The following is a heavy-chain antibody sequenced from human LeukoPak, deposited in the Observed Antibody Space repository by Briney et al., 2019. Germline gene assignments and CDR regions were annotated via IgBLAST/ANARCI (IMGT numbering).Heavy chain of an antibody. J-gene: IGHJ5*02. V-gene: IGHV3-74*01. D-gene: IGHD2-8*01. Sequence: TGGSLRLSCAASGFTFSSYWMHWVRQAPGKGLVWVSRINSDGSSTSYADSVKGRFTISRDNAKNTLYLQMNGLRAEDTAVYYCASGDSCTNGVCYTRERWFDPWGQGTLVTVSS. CDR3: ASGDSCTNGVCYTRERWFDP. CDR1: GFTFSSYW. CDR2: INSDGSST.